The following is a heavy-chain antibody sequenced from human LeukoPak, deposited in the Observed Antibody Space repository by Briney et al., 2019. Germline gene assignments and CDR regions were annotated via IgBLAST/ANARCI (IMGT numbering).Heavy chain of an antibody. CDR1: GFTFSSYG. V-gene: IGHV3-33*06. Sequence: GGNLRLYSAASGFTFSSYGMVWVRKAPGQGLEGVAVIWCDGSNKYYTDSVKGRFTISRDNCNNTLYMQMNSLRSEDTAVYYCAKVGSSDSFDIWGQGTMVTVSS. J-gene: IGHJ3*02. D-gene: IGHD1-26*01. CDR2: IWCDGSNK. CDR3: AKVGSSDSFDI.